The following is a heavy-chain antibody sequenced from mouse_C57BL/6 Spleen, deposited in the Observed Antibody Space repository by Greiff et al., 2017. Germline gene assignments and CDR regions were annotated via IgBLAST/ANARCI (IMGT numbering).Heavy chain of an antibody. V-gene: IGHV14-2*01. D-gene: IGHD1-1*01. J-gene: IGHJ1*03. CDR1: GFNIKDYY. Sequence: EVKLMESGAELVKPGASVKLSCTASGFNIKDYYMHWVKQRTEQGLEWIGRIDPEDGDTNYAPKFPGKATITADTSSNTAYLQLSSLTTEDTAVYYCARTGITTVVDYWYFDVWGTGTTVTVSS. CDR2: IDPEDGDT. CDR3: ARTGITTVVDYWYFDV.